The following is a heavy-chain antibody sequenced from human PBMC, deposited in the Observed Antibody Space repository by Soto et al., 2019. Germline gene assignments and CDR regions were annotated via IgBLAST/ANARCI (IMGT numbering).Heavy chain of an antibody. CDR1: GGSISSYY. Sequence: PETLSLTCTVSGGSISSYYWSWIRQPPGKGLEWIGYIYYSGSTNYNPSLKSRVTISVDTSKNQFSLKLSSVTAADTAVYYCARTQDFWSGYNPSYYMDVWGKGTTVTVSS. J-gene: IGHJ6*03. CDR3: ARTQDFWSGYNPSYYMDV. D-gene: IGHD3-3*01. V-gene: IGHV4-59*01. CDR2: IYYSGST.